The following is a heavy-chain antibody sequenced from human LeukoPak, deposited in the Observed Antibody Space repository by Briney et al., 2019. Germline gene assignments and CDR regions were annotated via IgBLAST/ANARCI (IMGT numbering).Heavy chain of an antibody. D-gene: IGHD2-15*01. CDR3: ARGGGGRTWYYYMDV. CDR2: ISYDGSNK. J-gene: IGHJ6*03. V-gene: IGHV3-30-3*01. CDR1: GFTFSSYA. Sequence: PGGSLRLSCAASGFTFSSYAMHWVRQAPGKGLEWVAVISYDGSNKYYADSVKGRFTISRDNSKNTLYLQMNSLRAEDTAVYYCARGGGGRTWYYYMDVWGKGTTVTVSS.